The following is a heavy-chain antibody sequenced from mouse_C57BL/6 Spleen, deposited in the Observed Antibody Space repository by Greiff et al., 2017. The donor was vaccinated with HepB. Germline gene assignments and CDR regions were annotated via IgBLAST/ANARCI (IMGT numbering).Heavy chain of an antibody. CDR3: ARDGYYSMDY. V-gene: IGHV3-6*01. Sequence: VQLKESGPGLVKPSQSLSLTCSVTGYSITSGYYWNWIRQFPGNKLEWLGNISYDGSNNYNPSLKNRISITRDTSKNQFFLKLNSVTTEDTATYYCARDGYYSMDYWGQGTSVTVSS. CDR1: GYSITSGYY. J-gene: IGHJ4*01. CDR2: ISYDGSN.